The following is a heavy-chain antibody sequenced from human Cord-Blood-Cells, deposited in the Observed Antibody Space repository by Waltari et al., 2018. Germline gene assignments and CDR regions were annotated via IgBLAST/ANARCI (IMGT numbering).Heavy chain of an antibody. D-gene: IGHD6-13*01. J-gene: IGHJ3*02. CDR2: IHYSGST. V-gene: IGHV4-39*01. CDR3: ARRGIAAAGDAFDI. CDR1: GGPISSSSYY. Sequence: QLQLQESGPGLVKPSETLSLTCTVSGGPISSSSYYWGWIRQPPGKGLEWIGSIHYSGSTYYNPSLKSRVTISVDTSKNQFSLKLSSVTAADTAVYYCARRGIAAAGDAFDIWGQGKMVTVSS.